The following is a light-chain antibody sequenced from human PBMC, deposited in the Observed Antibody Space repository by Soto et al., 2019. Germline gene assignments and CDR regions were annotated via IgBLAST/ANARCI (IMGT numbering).Light chain of an antibody. CDR1: SSNIGAGYH. Sequence: QSVLTQPPSVSGAPGQRVTISCTGSSSNIGAGYHVHWYQQLPGTAPKLLIYGNNNRPSGVPDRFSGSKSGTSASLAITGLQAEDEADYFCQSYDSSLSGSVFGGGTKLTAL. CDR3: QSYDSSLSGSV. J-gene: IGLJ3*02. V-gene: IGLV1-40*01. CDR2: GNN.